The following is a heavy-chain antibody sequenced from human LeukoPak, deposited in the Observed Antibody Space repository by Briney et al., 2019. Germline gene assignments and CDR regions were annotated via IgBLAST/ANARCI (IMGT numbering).Heavy chain of an antibody. D-gene: IGHD6-13*01. CDR1: GGSISSYY. Sequence: PSETPSLTCTVSGGSISSYYWSWLRQPPGKGLEWIGYIYYSGSTNYNPSLKSRVTISVDTSKNQFSLKLSSVTAADTAVYYCAREFGAAGNGGYWGQGTLVTVSS. V-gene: IGHV4-59*01. CDR3: AREFGAAGNGGY. CDR2: IYYSGST. J-gene: IGHJ4*02.